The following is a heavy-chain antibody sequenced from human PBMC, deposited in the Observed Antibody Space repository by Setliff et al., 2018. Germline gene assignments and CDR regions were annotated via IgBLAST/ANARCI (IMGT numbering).Heavy chain of an antibody. J-gene: IGHJ3*02. CDR1: GGSISSYY. V-gene: IGHV4-59*12. Sequence: SETLSLTCTVSGGSISSYYWSWIRQPPGKRLEWIGYIYYSGSTYYNPSLKSRVTISVDTSKNQFSLKLSSVTAADTAVYYCARVPRFTDTRNAFDIWGQGTMVPVSS. CDR3: ARVPRFTDTRNAFDI. D-gene: IGHD5-18*01. CDR2: IYYSGST.